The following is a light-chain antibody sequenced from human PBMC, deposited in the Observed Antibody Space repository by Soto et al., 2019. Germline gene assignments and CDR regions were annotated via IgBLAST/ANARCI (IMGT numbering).Light chain of an antibody. Sequence: EIALTQSPGTLSVSPGERATLSCTASQSLRSNFLAWYQQKPGQAPRLLIYGASTGATGVPARISGSGSGTEFTLTVSSLHSEDFVVYYRQHSNNWPRPFSQRTKLDVK. CDR1: QSLRSN. CDR2: GAS. J-gene: IGKJ1*01. CDR3: QHSNNWPRP. V-gene: IGKV3-15*01.